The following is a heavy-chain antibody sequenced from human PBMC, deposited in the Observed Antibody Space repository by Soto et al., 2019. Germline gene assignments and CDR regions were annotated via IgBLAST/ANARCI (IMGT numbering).Heavy chain of an antibody. CDR1: GYTFTSYD. CDR2: MNPNSGNT. V-gene: IGHV1-8*01. CDR3: ARGRNYFFWSFYYTANTGFDA. J-gene: IGHJ5*02. Sequence: ASVKVSCKASGYTFTSYDINWVRQATGQGLEWMGWMNPNSGNTGYAQKFQGRVTMTRNTSISTAYVELSSLRSEDTAVYYCARGRNYFFWSFYYTANTGFDAWGQETLLTVPS. D-gene: IGHD3-3*01.